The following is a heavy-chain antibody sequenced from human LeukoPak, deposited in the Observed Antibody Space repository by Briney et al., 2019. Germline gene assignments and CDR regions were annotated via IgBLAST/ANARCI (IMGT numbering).Heavy chain of an antibody. Sequence: GGSLRLSCVGSGFTFSSYAMTWVRQAPGKGLEWVSAINGNGYTTRYGESVKGRFTVSRDNSKSTLYLHMINLRAEDAAVYYCATDPNGDYLGAFDFWGQGTLVTVSS. CDR2: INGNGYTT. D-gene: IGHD4-17*01. J-gene: IGHJ3*01. V-gene: IGHV3-23*01. CDR3: ATDPNGDYLGAFDF. CDR1: GFTFSSYA.